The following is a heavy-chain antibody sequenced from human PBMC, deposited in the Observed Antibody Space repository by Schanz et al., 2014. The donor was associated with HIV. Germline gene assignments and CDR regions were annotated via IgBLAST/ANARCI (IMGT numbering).Heavy chain of an antibody. D-gene: IGHD2-15*01. CDR3: ARGGIWEWDQPDFDY. CDR2: MSHAGFSK. J-gene: IGHJ4*02. V-gene: IGHV3-30-3*01. Sequence: QVQLVESGGGVVQPGRSLRLSCTASGLTFSSSIMHWVRQAPGKGLEWVAGMSHAGFSKYFADSVKGRFTISRDNSKNTLYLQMNSLRAEDTAVYYCARGGIWEWDQPDFDYWGQGTLVTVSS. CDR1: GLTFSSSI.